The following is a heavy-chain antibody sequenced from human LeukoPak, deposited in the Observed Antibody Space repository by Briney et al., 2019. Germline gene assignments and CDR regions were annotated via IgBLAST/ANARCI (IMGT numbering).Heavy chain of an antibody. J-gene: IGHJ4*02. CDR3: AKVGSYYDQGSALDY. CDR1: GYTFTSYG. CDR2: ISAYNGNT. Sequence: ASVKVSCKASGYTFTSYGISWVRQAPGQGLEWMGWISAYNGNTNYAQKLEGRVTMTTDTSTSTANMELRRLRYEKTAVYYCAKVGSYYDQGSALDYWGQGTLVTVSS. D-gene: IGHD3-22*01. V-gene: IGHV1-18*01.